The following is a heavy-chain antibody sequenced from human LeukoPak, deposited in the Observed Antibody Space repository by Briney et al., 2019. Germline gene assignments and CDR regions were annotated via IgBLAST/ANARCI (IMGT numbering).Heavy chain of an antibody. Sequence: ASVKVSCKASGYTFTGYYMHWVRQAPGQGLEWMGWINPNSGGTNYAQKLQGRVTMTTDTSTSTAYMELRSLRSDDTAVYYCARMMVYGDYYFDYWGQGTLVTVSS. J-gene: IGHJ4*02. CDR3: ARMMVYGDYYFDY. CDR1: GYTFTGYY. CDR2: INPNSGGT. V-gene: IGHV1-2*02. D-gene: IGHD4-17*01.